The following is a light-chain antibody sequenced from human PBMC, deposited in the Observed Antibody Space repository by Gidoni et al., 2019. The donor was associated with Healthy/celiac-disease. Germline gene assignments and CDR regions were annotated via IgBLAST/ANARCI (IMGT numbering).Light chain of an antibody. V-gene: IGKV1-5*03. CDR1: QSISSW. CDR3: QQYNSYWT. CDR2: KAS. Sequence: SPSTLSASVGDRVTITCRASQSISSWLAWYQQKPGKAPKLLIYKASSLDSGVPSRFSGSGSGIEFPLTSSSLQPDDFATYYYQQYNSYWTFGQGTKVEIK. J-gene: IGKJ1*01.